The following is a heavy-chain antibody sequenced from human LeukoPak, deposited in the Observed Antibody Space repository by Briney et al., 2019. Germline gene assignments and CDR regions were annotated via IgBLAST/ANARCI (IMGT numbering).Heavy chain of an antibody. CDR3: ARTRGDYYNYYGMDV. J-gene: IGHJ6*02. CDR2: MDPSDSYT. D-gene: IGHD7-27*01. Sequence: GGSLRLSCAASGFIFSSYWVNWVRQMPGRGLEWMGRMDPSDSYTNYSPSFQGHVTISADKSISSAHLQWSSLKASDTAVYYCARTRGDYYNYYGMDVWGQGTTVTVSS. CDR1: GFIFSSYW. V-gene: IGHV5-10-1*01.